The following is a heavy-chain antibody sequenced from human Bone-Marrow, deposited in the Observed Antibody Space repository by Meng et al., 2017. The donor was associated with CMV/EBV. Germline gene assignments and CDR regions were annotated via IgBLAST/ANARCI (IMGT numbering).Heavy chain of an antibody. CDR2: INPNSGGT. J-gene: IGHJ4*02. D-gene: IGHD6-19*01. CDR1: GYTFTGYY. Sequence: QLVQSGAGVKKPWASVKVSCKASGYTFTGYYMHWVRQAPGQGLEWMGWINPNSGGTNYAQKFQGRVTMTRDTAISTAYMELSRLRSDDTAVYYCARDKVASSGWYDYWGQGTLVTVSS. V-gene: IGHV1-2*02. CDR3: ARDKVASSGWYDY.